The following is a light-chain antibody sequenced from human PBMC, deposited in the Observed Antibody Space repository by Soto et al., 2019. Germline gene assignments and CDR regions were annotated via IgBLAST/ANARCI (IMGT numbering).Light chain of an antibody. Sequence: QSVLTQPPSASGSPGQSVTISCTGTSSDVGYYYSVSWYQQHPGKAPKLIIYEVTKRPSGVPDRFSGSKSGNTASLTVSGLQAEDEADYYCSSYAGSNNWVFGGGTKLTVL. CDR2: EVT. CDR1: SSDVGYYYS. V-gene: IGLV2-8*01. CDR3: SSYAGSNNWV. J-gene: IGLJ3*02.